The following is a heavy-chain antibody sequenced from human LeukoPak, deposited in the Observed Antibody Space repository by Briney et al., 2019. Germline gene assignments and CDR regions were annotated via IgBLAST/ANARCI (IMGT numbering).Heavy chain of an antibody. Sequence: SETLSVTGTASGGSIISSSYYWSRIRQPPRKGLEWIGSIYYSGSTYYNPSLKSRVTISVDTSKNQFSLKLSSVTAADTAVYYCARLPDTAMVEDWGQGTLVTVSS. V-gene: IGHV4-39*01. CDR3: ARLPDTAMVED. CDR2: IYYSGST. J-gene: IGHJ4*02. D-gene: IGHD5-18*01. CDR1: GGSIISSSYY.